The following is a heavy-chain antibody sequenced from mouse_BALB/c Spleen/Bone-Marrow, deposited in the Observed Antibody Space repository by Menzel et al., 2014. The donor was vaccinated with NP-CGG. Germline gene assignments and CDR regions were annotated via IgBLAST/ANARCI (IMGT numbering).Heavy chain of an antibody. Sequence: DVQLQEPGGGLVQPGGSLKLSCAASGFDFSRYWMSWVRQAPGKGLEWIGEINPDSSTINYTPSLKDKFIISRDNAKNTLYLQMSKVRSEDTALYYCARLNYYGNLFAWGAGTTVTVSS. CDR3: ARLNYYGNLFA. J-gene: IGHJ1*01. D-gene: IGHD1-1*01. V-gene: IGHV4-1*02. CDR1: GFDFSRYW. CDR2: INPDSSTI.